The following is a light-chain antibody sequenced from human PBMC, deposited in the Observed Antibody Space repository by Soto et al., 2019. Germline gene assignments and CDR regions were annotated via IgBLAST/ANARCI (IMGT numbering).Light chain of an antibody. CDR2: DAS. CDR1: QSISSW. CDR3: QQYNSYSWT. V-gene: IGKV1-5*01. J-gene: IGKJ1*01. Sequence: DIQMTQSPSTLSASVGDRVTITCRASQSISSWLAWYQQKPGKAPKLLIYDASNLESGVPSRFSGSGSGTEFKLTISSLQPDDFATYYCQQYNSYSWTFGQGTKVEIK.